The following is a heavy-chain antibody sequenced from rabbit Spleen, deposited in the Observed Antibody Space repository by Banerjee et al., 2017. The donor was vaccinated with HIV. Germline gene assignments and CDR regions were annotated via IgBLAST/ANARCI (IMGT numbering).Heavy chain of an antibody. CDR3: ASAYSDIYFNL. J-gene: IGHJ4*01. CDR1: GFSFIAGYY. Sequence: QSLEESGGDLVKPGASLTLTCAASGFSFIAGYYMCWVRQAPGKGLEWIACIHGGSRNNIYYASWAKGRFTISKTSSTTVTLQMTSLTAADAASYFCASAYSDIYFNLWGQGTLVTVS. D-gene: IGHD6-1*01. V-gene: IGHV1S40*01. CDR2: IHGGSRNNI.